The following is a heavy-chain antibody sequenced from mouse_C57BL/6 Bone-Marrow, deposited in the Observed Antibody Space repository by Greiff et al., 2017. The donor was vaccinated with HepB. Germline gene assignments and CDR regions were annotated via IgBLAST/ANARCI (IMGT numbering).Heavy chain of an antibody. CDR2: IDPETGGT. Sequence: VQLQQSGAELVRPGASVTLSCKASGYTFTDYEMHWVKQTPVHGLEWIGAIDPETGGTAYNQKFKGKAILTADKSSSTAYMELRSLTSEDSAVYYCTREVSGYEVDYWGQGTTLTVSS. CDR1: GYTFTDYE. V-gene: IGHV1-15*01. J-gene: IGHJ2*01. CDR3: TREVSGYEVDY. D-gene: IGHD3-2*02.